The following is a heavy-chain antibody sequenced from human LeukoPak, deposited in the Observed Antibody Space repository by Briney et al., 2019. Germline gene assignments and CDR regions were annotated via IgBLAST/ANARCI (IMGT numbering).Heavy chain of an antibody. CDR3: TREGRNFFDP. CDR1: GGSISSSSYY. Sequence: SETLSLTCTVSGGSISSSSYYWGWIRQPPGKGLEWIGSIYYSGSTYYNPSLKSRVTISVDTSKNQFSLKLSSVTAADTAVYYCTREGRNFFDPWGQGTLVTVSS. CDR2: IYYSGST. V-gene: IGHV4-39*07. J-gene: IGHJ5*02.